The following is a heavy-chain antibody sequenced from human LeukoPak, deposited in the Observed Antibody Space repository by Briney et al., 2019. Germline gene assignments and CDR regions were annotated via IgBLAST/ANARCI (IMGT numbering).Heavy chain of an antibody. V-gene: IGHV4-61*02. D-gene: IGHD1-14*01. Sequence: PSETLSLTCTVSGGSISSGSYYWSWIRQPAGKGLEWIERIYTSGSTNYNPSLKSRVTISVDTSKNQFSLKLSSVTAADTAVYYCARATRNNYYYYYYMDVWGKGTTVTVSS. CDR2: IYTSGST. CDR3: ARATRNNYYYYYYMDV. CDR1: GGSISSGSYY. J-gene: IGHJ6*03.